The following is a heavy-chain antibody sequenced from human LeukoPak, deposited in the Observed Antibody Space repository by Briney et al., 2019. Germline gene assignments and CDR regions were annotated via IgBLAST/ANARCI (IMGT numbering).Heavy chain of an antibody. CDR1: GRSIYGFY. D-gene: IGHD5-18*01. V-gene: IGHV4-59*01. CDR2: VYFSGST. CDR3: ARGYGRQTNSGMDV. Sequence: SETLSLTCTVSGRSIYGFYWSWIRQFPEKGLEWIGYVYFSGSTNYNPSLESRVTISIDTSKNQFSLKLSSVTAADTAVYYCARGYGRQTNSGMDVWGKGSTATVSA. J-gene: IGHJ6*04.